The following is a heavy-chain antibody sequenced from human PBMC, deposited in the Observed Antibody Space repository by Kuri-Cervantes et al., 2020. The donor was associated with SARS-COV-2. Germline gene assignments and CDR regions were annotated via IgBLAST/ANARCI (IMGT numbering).Heavy chain of an antibody. J-gene: IGHJ4*02. D-gene: IGHD6-19*01. V-gene: IGHV4-61*02. Sequence: LRLSCTVSGGSISSGSYYWSWIRQPTGKGLEWIGRIYTSGSTNYNPSLKSRVTISVDTSKNQFSLKLSSVTAADTAVYYFARLYSSGWYYFDYWGQGTLVTVSS. CDR2: IYTSGST. CDR3: ARLYSSGWYYFDY. CDR1: GGSISSGSYY.